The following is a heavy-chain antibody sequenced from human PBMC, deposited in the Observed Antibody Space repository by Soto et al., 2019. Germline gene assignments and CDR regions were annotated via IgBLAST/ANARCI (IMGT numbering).Heavy chain of an antibody. J-gene: IGHJ6*02. V-gene: IGHV1-18*01. D-gene: IGHD3-16*02. CDR2: ISAYNGNT. CDR1: GYTFTSYG. CDR3: ARDYHPSYDYYGMDV. Sequence: QVQLVQSGAEVKKPGASVKVSCKASGYTFTSYGISWVRQAPGQGLEWMGWISAYNGNTKYAQKLQGRVTMTTDTSTSKAYMELRSLRSDDTAVYYCARDYHPSYDYYGMDVWGQGTTVTVSS.